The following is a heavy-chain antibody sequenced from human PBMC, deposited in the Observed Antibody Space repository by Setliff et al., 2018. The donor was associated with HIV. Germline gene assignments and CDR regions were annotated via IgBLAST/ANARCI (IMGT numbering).Heavy chain of an antibody. CDR2: VYYSGST. CDR1: GGSMSTYY. Sequence: SETLSLTCTVSGGSMSTYYWGWIRQPPGKGLEWIGSVYYSGSTYYNPSLKSRLTISVDTSTNKFSLKLSSVTAADTAVYYCARLRGLNLEPFDYWGQGTLVTVSS. V-gene: IGHV4-39*01. J-gene: IGHJ4*02. CDR3: ARLRGLNLEPFDY. D-gene: IGHD1-1*01.